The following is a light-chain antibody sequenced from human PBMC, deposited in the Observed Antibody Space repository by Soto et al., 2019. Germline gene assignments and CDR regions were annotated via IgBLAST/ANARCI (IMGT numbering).Light chain of an antibody. CDR1: ISDVGGYNY. Sequence: QSALTQPASVSGSPGQSITISCTGTISDVGGYNYVSWYQQHPGKAPKLMIYDVSNRPSGVSNRFSGPKSGNTASLTISGLQAEDEADYYCRSYTSSSTLYVFGTGTKLTVL. CDR3: RSYTSSSTLYV. J-gene: IGLJ1*01. V-gene: IGLV2-14*01. CDR2: DVS.